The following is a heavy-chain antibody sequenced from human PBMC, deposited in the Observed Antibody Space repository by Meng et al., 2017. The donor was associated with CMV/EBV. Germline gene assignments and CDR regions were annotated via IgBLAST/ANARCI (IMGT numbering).Heavy chain of an antibody. D-gene: IGHD3-3*01. Sequence: LSLTCAASGFTFSSYWMSWVRQAPGKGLEWVANIKQDGSEKYYVDSVKGRFTISRDNAKNSLYLQMNSLRAEDKAVYYCARGNNYDFWSGDAFDIWGQGTMVTVSS. CDR3: ARGNNYDFWSGDAFDI. CDR1: GFTFSSYW. CDR2: IKQDGSEK. J-gene: IGHJ3*02. V-gene: IGHV3-7*01.